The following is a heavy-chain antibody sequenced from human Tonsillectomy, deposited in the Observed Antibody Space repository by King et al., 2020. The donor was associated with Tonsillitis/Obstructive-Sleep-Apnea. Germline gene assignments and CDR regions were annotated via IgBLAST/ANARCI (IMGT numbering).Heavy chain of an antibody. D-gene: IGHD1-14*01. CDR3: AREPAGYSYGMDV. V-gene: IGHV3-53*01. Sequence: VQLVESGGGLIQPGGSLRLSCAASGFTVSNTYISWVRQAPGKGLEWVSVIYTGGSTYYADSVKGRFTISRDNSNNTRYLQMNSLRAEDTAVYYCAREPAGYSYGMDVWGQGTTVTVSS. J-gene: IGHJ6*02. CDR1: GFTVSNTY. CDR2: IYTGGST.